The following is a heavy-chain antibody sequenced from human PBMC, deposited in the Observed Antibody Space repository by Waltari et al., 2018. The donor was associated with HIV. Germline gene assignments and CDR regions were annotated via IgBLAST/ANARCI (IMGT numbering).Heavy chain of an antibody. Sequence: EVQLLESVGGLVQPGGSLRPSCAASGFRFSSDSMPWVRQAPGKGLEWVSGIRASGGRTYYADPVKGRFTISRDNSKNTLYLQMNSLRAGDTAVYYCAKVTVGIAVAGTKDYWGQGTVVIVSS. V-gene: IGHV3-23*01. CDR2: IRASGGRT. CDR3: AKVTVGIAVAGTKDY. D-gene: IGHD6-19*01. CDR1: GFRFSSDS. J-gene: IGHJ4*02.